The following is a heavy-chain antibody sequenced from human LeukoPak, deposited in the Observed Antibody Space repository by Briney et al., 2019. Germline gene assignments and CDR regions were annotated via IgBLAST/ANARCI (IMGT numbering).Heavy chain of an antibody. Sequence: TLESPDISCKGSGYSFSTYRMGWVRQMPGKGLEWMGIIYPGDSDIRYSPSFKGQVTVSVDKSIRTAPLQWSSLRASDTAMYYCARHRDSSGYPPAFDIWG. D-gene: IGHD3-22*01. V-gene: IGHV5-51*01. CDR2: IYPGDSDI. J-gene: IGHJ3*02. CDR1: GYSFSTYR. CDR3: ARHRDSSGYPPAFDI.